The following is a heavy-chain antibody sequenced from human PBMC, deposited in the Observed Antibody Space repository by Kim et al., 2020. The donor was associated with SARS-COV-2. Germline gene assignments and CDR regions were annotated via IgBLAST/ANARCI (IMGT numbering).Heavy chain of an antibody. CDR2: INAGNGNT. J-gene: IGHJ5*02. CDR3: ARDSMVRGANQWPLWFDP. CDR1: GYTFTSYA. V-gene: IGHV1-3*01. Sequence: ASVKVSCKASGYTFTSYAMHWVRQAPGQRLEWMGWINAGNGNTKYSQKFQGRVTITRDTSASTAYMELSSLRSEDTAVYYCARDSMVRGANQWPLWFDPWGQGTLVTVSS. D-gene: IGHD3-10*01.